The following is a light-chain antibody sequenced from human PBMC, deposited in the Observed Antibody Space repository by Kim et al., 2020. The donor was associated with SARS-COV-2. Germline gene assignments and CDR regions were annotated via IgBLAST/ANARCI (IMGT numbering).Light chain of an antibody. V-gene: IGKV1-27*01. J-gene: IGKJ1*01. CDR1: QAISNY. CDR2: AAF. CDR3: QEYNSSPPVT. Sequence: SVGDSVTVTCRASQAISNYLAWYQHRPGKAPKLLIYAAFALQSGVPSRFSGSGSGTDFTLTINSLQPEDVATYYCQEYNSSPPVTFGQGTKVDIK.